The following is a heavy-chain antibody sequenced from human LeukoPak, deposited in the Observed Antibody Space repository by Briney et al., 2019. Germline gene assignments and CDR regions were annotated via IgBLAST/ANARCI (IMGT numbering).Heavy chain of an antibody. V-gene: IGHV3-48*01. D-gene: IGHD5-18*01. CDR2: ISSGSTTM. CDR1: GFTFSSYR. J-gene: IGHJ4*02. Sequence: HSGGSPRLSCAASGFTFSSYRMTWVRQAPGKGLEWLSYISSGSTTMSYADSVKGRFTISRDNARNSLYLQMNSLRADDTAVYYCARGSNYGVDYWGQGTLVTVSS. CDR3: ARGSNYGVDY.